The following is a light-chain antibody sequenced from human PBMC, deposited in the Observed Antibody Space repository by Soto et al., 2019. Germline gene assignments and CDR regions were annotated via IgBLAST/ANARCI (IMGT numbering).Light chain of an antibody. Sequence: QSSLTLPASVSGSPGQAVTISCSGTISDVGAYNYVCWYQQHAGKARKLMIYDVTNRPSGVSNRFSGSTSGNTASLTISGLRAEDEADYYRNSYTTSNTYVFGTGTKVTVL. J-gene: IGLJ1*01. CDR1: ISDVGAYNY. CDR3: NSYTTSNTYV. V-gene: IGLV2-14*01. CDR2: DVT.